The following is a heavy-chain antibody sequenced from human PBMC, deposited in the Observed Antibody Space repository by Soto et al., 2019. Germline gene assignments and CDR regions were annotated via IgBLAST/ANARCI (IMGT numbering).Heavy chain of an antibody. V-gene: IGHV1-69*01. CDR2: IIPIFGTA. CDR1: GGTFSSYA. J-gene: IGHJ6*02. CDR3: ARSQGGGSSLDTYYYYYSGMDV. D-gene: IGHD2-15*01. Sequence: QVQLVQSGAEVKKPGSSVKVSCKAPGGTFSSYAISWVRQAPGQGLEWMGGIIPIFGTAKYAQKFQGRVTITADESTSAGVMELSSLRSADTAVYYCARSQGGGSSLDTYYYYYSGMDVWGQGTTVTVSS.